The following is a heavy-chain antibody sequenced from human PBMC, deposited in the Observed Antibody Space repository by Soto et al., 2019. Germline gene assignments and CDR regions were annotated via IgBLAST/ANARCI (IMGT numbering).Heavy chain of an antibody. CDR1: GYTFTSSG. J-gene: IGHJ4*02. V-gene: IGHV1-18*01. D-gene: IGHD3-9*01. CDR2: ISAHNGNT. CDR3: ARGNYDILTGFHPVGY. Sequence: ASVKVSCKASGYTFTSSGISWVRQAPGQGLEWMGWISAHNGNTNYAQKLQGRVTMTTDTSTSTAYMELRSLRPDDTAVYYCARGNYDILTGFHPVGYWGQGTLVTVSS.